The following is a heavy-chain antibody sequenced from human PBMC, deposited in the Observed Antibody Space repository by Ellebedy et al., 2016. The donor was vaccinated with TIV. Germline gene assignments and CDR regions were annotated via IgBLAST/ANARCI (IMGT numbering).Heavy chain of an antibody. CDR1: GASISSYY. V-gene: IGHV4-59*08. D-gene: IGHD5-12*01. Sequence: MPSETLSLTCTVSGASISSYYWSWIRQPPGKGLEWIGYIYYNENTNYNPSLKSRVTISVDTSKNQFSLNLNSVTAADTAVYFCAGTPFSAGSGYHPHDYWGQGILVTVSS. J-gene: IGHJ4*02. CDR2: IYYNENT. CDR3: AGTPFSAGSGYHPHDY.